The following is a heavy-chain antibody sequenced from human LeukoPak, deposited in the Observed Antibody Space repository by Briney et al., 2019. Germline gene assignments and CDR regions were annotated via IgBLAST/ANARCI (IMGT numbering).Heavy chain of an antibody. CDR2: ISGSGVTT. Sequence: GGSLSLSCAASGFTSSNYAVSWVRQASGKGLEWVSIISGSGVTTHYADSVKGRFIISRDNSKNTLYLHMNSLRAEDTAVYFCAKRPRPYTTSSEIYYYYYMDVWGKGTTVTVSS. CDR3: AKRPRPYTTSSEIYYYYYMDV. V-gene: IGHV3-23*01. D-gene: IGHD6-6*01. CDR1: GFTSSNYA. J-gene: IGHJ6*03.